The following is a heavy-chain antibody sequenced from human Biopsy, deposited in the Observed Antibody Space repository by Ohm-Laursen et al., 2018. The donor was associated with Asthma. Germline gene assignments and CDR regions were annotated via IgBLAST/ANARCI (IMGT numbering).Heavy chain of an antibody. D-gene: IGHD6-13*01. CDR2: IYSGGTS. Sequence: SLRLSCTASGFSVSTKYMSWVRQAPGKGLEWVSGIYSGGTSHNADSVRGRFTISIDFSKNTLHLQMHSLRAEDTAVYYCARGDSSNWSHYYFDYWGQGTLVTVSS. CDR3: ARGDSSNWSHYYFDY. V-gene: IGHV3-53*01. CDR1: GFSVSTKY. J-gene: IGHJ4*02.